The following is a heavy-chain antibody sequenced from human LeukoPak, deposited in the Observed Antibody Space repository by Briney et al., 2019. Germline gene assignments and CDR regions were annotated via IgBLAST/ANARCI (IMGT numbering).Heavy chain of an antibody. CDR1: GGSISSYY. CDR2: IYYSGST. J-gene: IGHJ4*02. CDR3: ASQRIAARHFDY. Sequence: SETLSLTCTVSGGSISSYYWSWIRQPPGKGPEWIGYIYYSGSTNYNPSLKSRVTISVDTSKNQFSLKLSSVTAADTAVYYCASQRIAARHFDYWGQGTLVTVSS. D-gene: IGHD6-6*01. V-gene: IGHV4-59*01.